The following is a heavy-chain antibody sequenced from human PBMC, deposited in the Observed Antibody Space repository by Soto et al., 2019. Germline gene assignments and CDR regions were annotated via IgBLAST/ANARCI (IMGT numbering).Heavy chain of an antibody. V-gene: IGHV1-24*01. D-gene: IGHD3-10*01. CDR1: GYTLTELS. Sequence: ASVKVSCKXSGYTLTELSMHWVRQAPGKGLEWMGGFDPEDGETIYAQKFQGRVTMTEDTSTDTAYMELSSLRSEDTAVYYCATAPWFGELSDYWGQGTLVTVSS. CDR3: ATAPWFGELSDY. CDR2: FDPEDGET. J-gene: IGHJ4*02.